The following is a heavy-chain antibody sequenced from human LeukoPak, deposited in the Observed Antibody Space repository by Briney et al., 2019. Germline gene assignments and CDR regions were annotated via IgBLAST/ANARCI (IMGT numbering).Heavy chain of an antibody. D-gene: IGHD2-2*01. Sequence: SVKVSCKASGGTFSSYAISWVRQAPGQGLEWMGGIIPIFGTANYAQKLQGRVTITTDESTSTAYMELSSLRSEDTAVYYCARSGSTCSSTSCDDWGQGTLVTVSS. CDR3: ARSGSTCSSTSCDD. CDR2: IIPIFGTA. J-gene: IGHJ4*02. V-gene: IGHV1-69*05. CDR1: GGTFSSYA.